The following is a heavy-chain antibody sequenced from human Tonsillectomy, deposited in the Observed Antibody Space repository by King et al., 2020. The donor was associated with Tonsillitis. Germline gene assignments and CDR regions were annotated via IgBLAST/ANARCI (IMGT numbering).Heavy chain of an antibody. V-gene: IGHV1-46*03. Sequence: GQLVQSGAEVKKPGASVKVSCKASGYTFTNYYMHWVRQAPGQGLEWMGIINPSGGSTSYAQKFQGRVTMTRDTSTSTVYMELSSLRSEDTAVYFCARAPVAMATMGGWFDPWGRRWFDPWGQGTLVTVSS. CDR1: GYTFTNYY. CDR2: INPSGGST. D-gene: IGHD5-24*01. CDR3: ARAPVAMATMGGWFDPWGRRWFDP. J-gene: IGHJ5*02.